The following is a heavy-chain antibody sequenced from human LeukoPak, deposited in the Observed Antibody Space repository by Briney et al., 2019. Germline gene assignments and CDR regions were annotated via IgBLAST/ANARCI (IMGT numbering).Heavy chain of an antibody. V-gene: IGHV4-39*01. J-gene: IGHJ4*02. Sequence: SETLSLTCTVSGGSISSSSYYWGWIRQPPGKGLEWIGSIYYSGSTYYSPSLKSRVTISVDTSKNQFSLKLSSVTAADTAVYYCARGSGYYGSGSYIDYWGQGTLVTVSS. D-gene: IGHD3-10*01. CDR1: GGSISSSSYY. CDR3: ARGSGYYGSGSYIDY. CDR2: IYYSGST.